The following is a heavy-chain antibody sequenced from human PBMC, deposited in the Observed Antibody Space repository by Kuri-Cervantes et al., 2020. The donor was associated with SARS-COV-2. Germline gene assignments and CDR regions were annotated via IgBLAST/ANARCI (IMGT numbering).Heavy chain of an antibody. CDR3: AKDLCGSTSCSTYDAFDI. CDR2: ISSSSSTI. D-gene: IGHD2-2*02. CDR1: GFTFSSYS. V-gene: IGHV3-48*01. Sequence: GESLKISCAASGFTFSSYSMNWVRQAPGKGLEWVSYISSSSSTIYYADSVKGRFTISRDNSKNTLYLQMNSLRAEDTAVYYCAKDLCGSTSCSTYDAFDIWGQGTMVTVSS. J-gene: IGHJ3*02.